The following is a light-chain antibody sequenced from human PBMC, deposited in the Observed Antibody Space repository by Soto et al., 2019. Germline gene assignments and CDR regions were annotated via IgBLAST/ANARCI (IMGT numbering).Light chain of an antibody. CDR1: NIGSKS. J-gene: IGLJ1*01. Sequence: SYELTQPPSVSVAPGQTARTTCGGNNIGSKSAHWYQQKPGQAPVLVVYDDSDRPSGIPERFSGSNSGNTATLAVSRVEAVDEAGYYCQVWDSSSDLQVFGTWTQVTVL. V-gene: IGLV3-21*02. CDR3: QVWDSSSDLQV. CDR2: DDS.